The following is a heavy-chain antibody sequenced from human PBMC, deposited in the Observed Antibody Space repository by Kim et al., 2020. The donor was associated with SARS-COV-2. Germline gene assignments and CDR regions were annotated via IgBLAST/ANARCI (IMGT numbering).Heavy chain of an antibody. V-gene: IGHV3-21*01. D-gene: IGHD4-17*01. CDR2: ISSSSSYI. Sequence: GGSLRLSCAASGFTFSSYSMNWVRQAPGKGLEWVSSISSSSSYIYYADSVKGRFTISRDNAKNSLYLQMNSLRAEDTAVYYCARVRHSLDYGDENAFDIWGQGTMVTVSS. J-gene: IGHJ3*02. CDR3: ARVRHSLDYGDENAFDI. CDR1: GFTFSSYS.